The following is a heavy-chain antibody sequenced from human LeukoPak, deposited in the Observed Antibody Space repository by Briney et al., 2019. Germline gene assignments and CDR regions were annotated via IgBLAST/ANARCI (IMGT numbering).Heavy chain of an antibody. CDR2: INPSGGST. Sequence: ASVKVSCKASGYTFTSYYMHWVRQAPGQGLEWMGIINPSGGSTSYAQKFQGRVTMTRDTSTSTVYMELSSLRSEDTAVYYCARETRRIFGVDHHYYYYMDVWGKGTTVTVSS. J-gene: IGHJ6*03. V-gene: IGHV1-46*01. CDR1: GYTFTSYY. CDR3: ARETRRIFGVDHHYYYYMDV. D-gene: IGHD3-3*01.